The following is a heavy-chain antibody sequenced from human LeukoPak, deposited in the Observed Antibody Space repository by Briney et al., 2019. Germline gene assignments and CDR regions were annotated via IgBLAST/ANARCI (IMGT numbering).Heavy chain of an antibody. CDR2: ISSSGSTI. Sequence: PGGSLRLSCAASGFTFSSYAMNWVRQAPGKGLECVSYISSSGSTIYYADSVKGRFTISRDNAKNSLYLQMNSLRADDTAVYYCARKSSPEDAFDIWGQGTLVTVSS. J-gene: IGHJ3*02. V-gene: IGHV3-48*03. CDR3: ARKSSPEDAFDI. D-gene: IGHD1-14*01. CDR1: GFTFSSYA.